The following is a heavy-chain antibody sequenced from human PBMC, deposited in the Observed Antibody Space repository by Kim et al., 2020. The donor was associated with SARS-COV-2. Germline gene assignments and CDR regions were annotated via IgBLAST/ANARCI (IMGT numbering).Heavy chain of an antibody. CDR2: ISYDGSNK. V-gene: IGHV3-30*04. D-gene: IGHD4-17*01. CDR1: GFTFSSYA. J-gene: IGHJ4*02. Sequence: GGSLRRSCAASGFTFSSYAMHWVRQAPGKGLEWVAVISYDGSNKYYADSVKGRFTISRDNSKNTLYLQMNSLRAEDTAVYYCASSQRDYGDYVFDYWGQGTLVTVSS. CDR3: ASSQRDYGDYVFDY.